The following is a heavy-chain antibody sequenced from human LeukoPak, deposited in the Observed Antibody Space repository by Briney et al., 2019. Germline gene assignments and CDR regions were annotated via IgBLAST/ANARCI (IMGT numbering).Heavy chain of an antibody. CDR2: IYTSGST. J-gene: IGHJ4*02. CDR3: ARDRYYYDSSGYQALLDY. V-gene: IGHV4-61*02. CDR1: GGSISSGSYY. D-gene: IGHD3-22*01. Sequence: SETLSLTCTVSGGSISSGSYYWSWIRQPAGKGLEWIGRIYTSGSTNYNPSLKSRVTISVDTSKNQFSLKLSSMTAADTAVYYCARDRYYYDSSGYQALLDYWGQGTLVTVSS.